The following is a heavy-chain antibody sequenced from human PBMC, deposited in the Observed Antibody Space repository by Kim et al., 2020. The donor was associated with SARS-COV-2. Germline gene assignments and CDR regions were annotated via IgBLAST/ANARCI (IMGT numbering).Heavy chain of an antibody. D-gene: IGHD6-13*01. CDR3: ATGSFIAAAKLYYYYGMDV. Sequence: ASVKVSCKVSGYTLTELSMHWVRQAPGKGLEWMGGFDPEDGETIYAQKFQGRVTMTEDTSTDTAYMELSSLRSEDTAVYYCATGSFIAAAKLYYYYGMDVWGQGTTVTVSS. V-gene: IGHV1-24*01. CDR1: GYTLTELS. J-gene: IGHJ6*02. CDR2: FDPEDGET.